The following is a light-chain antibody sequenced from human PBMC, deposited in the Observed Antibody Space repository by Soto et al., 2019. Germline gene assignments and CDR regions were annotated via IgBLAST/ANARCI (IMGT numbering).Light chain of an antibody. CDR1: QSVPSNF. CDR2: GVS. J-gene: IGKJ1*01. Sequence: EIVLTQSPGTLSLSPGVRATLSCRASQSVPSNFLAWYQQKPGQAPILVIYGVSRRATGIPDRFSGSGSGTDFTLTLSRLEPEDFAVYYCQQYDSSWTFGQGTKVEIK. CDR3: QQYDSSWT. V-gene: IGKV3-20*01.